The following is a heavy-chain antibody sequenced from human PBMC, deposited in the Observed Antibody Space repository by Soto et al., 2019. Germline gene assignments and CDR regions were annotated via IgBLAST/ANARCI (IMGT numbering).Heavy chain of an antibody. J-gene: IGHJ4*02. CDR2: ISWDGGST. D-gene: IGHD3-22*01. CDR3: AKDATPLHYYDSSGYDY. V-gene: IGHV3-43D*03. CDR1: GFTFDDYA. Sequence: GGSLRLSCAASGFTFDDYAMHWVRQAPGKGLEWVSLISWDGGSTYYADSVKGRFTISRDNSKNSLYLQMNSLRAEDPALYYCAKDATPLHYYDSSGYDYWGQGTLVTVSS.